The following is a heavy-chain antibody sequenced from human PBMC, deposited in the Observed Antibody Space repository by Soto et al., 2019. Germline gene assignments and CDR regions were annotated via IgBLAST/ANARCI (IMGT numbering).Heavy chain of an antibody. J-gene: IGHJ3*02. CDR3: ARAVAGTRDAFDI. CDR1: GGSLSTYY. CDR2: IYRSEST. Sequence: SETLSLTCSVSGGSLSTYYWTWILQPPGKGLEYIGYIYRSESTNYNPSLESRATISGDTSKNHFSLKLRSVIAADTAMYYCARAVAGTRDAFDIWGQGTMVTVSS. D-gene: IGHD6-19*01. V-gene: IGHV4-59*01.